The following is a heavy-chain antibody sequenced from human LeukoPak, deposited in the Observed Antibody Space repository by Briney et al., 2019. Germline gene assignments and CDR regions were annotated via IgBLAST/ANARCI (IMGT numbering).Heavy chain of an antibody. V-gene: IGHV4-39*07. J-gene: IGHJ4*02. CDR3: ARGHYYDSSGYYEDYFDY. D-gene: IGHD3-22*01. Sequence: SETLSLTCTVSGGSISSSSYYWGWIRQPPGKGLEWIGSIYYSGSTYYNPSLKSRVTISVDTSKNQFSLKLSSVTAADTAVYYCARGHYYDSSGYYEDYFDYWGQGTLVTVSS. CDR2: IYYSGST. CDR1: GGSISSSSYY.